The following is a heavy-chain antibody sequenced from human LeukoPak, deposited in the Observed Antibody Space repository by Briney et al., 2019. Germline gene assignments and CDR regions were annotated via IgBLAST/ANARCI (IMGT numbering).Heavy chain of an antibody. CDR3: AKGGHSSGWYHDY. J-gene: IGHJ4*02. CDR1: GGSVSSGSYY. V-gene: IGHV4-61*01. CDR2: ISASGST. Sequence: SETLSLTCTVSGGSVSSGSYYWSWIRQPPGKGLEWIGYISASGSTNYSPSLKSRVTISVDTSKNQFSLKLSSVTAADTAVYYCAKGGHSSGWYHDYWGQGTLVTVSS. D-gene: IGHD6-19*01.